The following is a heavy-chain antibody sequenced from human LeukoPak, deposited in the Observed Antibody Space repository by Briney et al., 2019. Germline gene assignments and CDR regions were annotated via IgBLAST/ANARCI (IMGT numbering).Heavy chain of an antibody. CDR3: TTWTASR. V-gene: IGHV3-15*01. CDR1: GFSVSRNY. CDR2: IKSKTDGGTT. J-gene: IGHJ4*02. D-gene: IGHD3/OR15-3a*01. Sequence: GGSLRLSCAASGFSVSRNYMSWVRQAPGKGLEWVGRIKSKTDGGTTDYAAPVKGRFTISRDDSKNTLYLQMNSLKTEDTAVYYCTTWTASRWGQGTLVTVSS.